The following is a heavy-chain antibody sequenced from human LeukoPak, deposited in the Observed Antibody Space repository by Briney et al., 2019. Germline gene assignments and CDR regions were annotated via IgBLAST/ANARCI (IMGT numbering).Heavy chain of an antibody. J-gene: IGHJ6*02. Sequence: SVKVSCKASGGTFSSYAISWVRQAPGQGLEWMGGIIPIFGTADYAQKFQGRVTITADESTSTAYMELSSLRSEDTAVYYCARNPDTVTTFYYYYGMDVWGQGTTVTVSS. CDR2: IIPIFGTA. CDR3: ARNPDTVTTFYYYYGMDV. D-gene: IGHD4-17*01. V-gene: IGHV1-69*01. CDR1: GGTFSSYA.